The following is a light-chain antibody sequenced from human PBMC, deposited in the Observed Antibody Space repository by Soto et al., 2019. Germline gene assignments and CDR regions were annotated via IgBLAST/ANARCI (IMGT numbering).Light chain of an antibody. CDR3: HMWDSRSXHYI. CDR1: NIGRKS. CDR2: DDG. V-gene: IGLV3-21*02. Sequence: SYYMTQPPSVSVAPVQTARISCGGNNIGRKSLDWYQQKPGRAPVVVVYDDGDRPSGIPERFSGANSGDTATLTISRFEAGDEADYYCHMWDSRSXHYIVGTGTKVXV. J-gene: IGLJ1*01.